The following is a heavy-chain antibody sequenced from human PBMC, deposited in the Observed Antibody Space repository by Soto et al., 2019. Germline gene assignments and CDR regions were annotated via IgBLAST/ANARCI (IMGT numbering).Heavy chain of an antibody. V-gene: IGHV1-8*01. Sequence: QEQLVQSGGEVKKPGAPVKVSCKASGYTFSNYNINWVRQASGQGLEWMGWMNPDSGNTGYAEKFQGRVTMTRNRSISTAYMELSGLRSEDTAVYYCAREAASDPSFYYHYMDVWGKGTTVTVSS. CDR1: GYTFSNYN. CDR3: AREAASDPSFYYHYMDV. CDR2: MNPDSGNT. J-gene: IGHJ6*03. D-gene: IGHD6-25*01.